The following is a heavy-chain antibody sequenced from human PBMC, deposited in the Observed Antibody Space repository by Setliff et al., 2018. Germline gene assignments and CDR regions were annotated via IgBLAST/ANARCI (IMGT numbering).Heavy chain of an antibody. V-gene: IGHV1-46*03. J-gene: IGHJ3*02. CDR2: INPSGGLT. CDR1: GYTLTNYY. D-gene: IGHD3-3*01. Sequence: ASVKVSCKASGYTLTNYYMHWVRQAPGQGLEWMGIINPSGGLTRYAQKFQGRVTMTRDTSTSTVHMEVISLRSEDTAVYYCARDRYYNSWSGTSITAPHDAFDIWGQGTMVTVSS. CDR3: ARDRYYNSWSGTSITAPHDAFDI.